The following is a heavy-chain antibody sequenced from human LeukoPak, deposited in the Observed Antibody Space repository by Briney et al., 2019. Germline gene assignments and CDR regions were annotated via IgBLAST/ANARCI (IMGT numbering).Heavy chain of an antibody. D-gene: IGHD3-10*01. Sequence: GGSLRLSCAASGFTFSNAWMSWVRQAPGKGLEWVGRIKSKTDGGTTDYAAPVKGRFTISRDDSKNTLYLQMNSLKTEDTAVYYCTTDAPLYMVRGAMVVPRYFGYWGQGTLVTVSS. V-gene: IGHV3-15*01. CDR3: TTDAPLYMVRGAMVVPRYFGY. CDR2: IKSKTDGGTT. CDR1: GFTFSNAW. J-gene: IGHJ4*02.